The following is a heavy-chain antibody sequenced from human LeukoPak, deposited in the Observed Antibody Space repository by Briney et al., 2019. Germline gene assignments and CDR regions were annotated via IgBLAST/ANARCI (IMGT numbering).Heavy chain of an antibody. D-gene: IGHD3-9*01. CDR3: ARGIAWYYDILTGYPACYYGMDV. V-gene: IGHV4-31*03. Sequence: SETLSLTCTVSGGSISSGDYYWSWIRQHPGKGLEWIGYIYYSGSTYYNPSLKSRVTISVDTSKNQFSLKLSSVTAADTAVYYCARGIAWYYDILTGYPACYYGMDVWGQGTTVTVSS. CDR1: GGSISSGDYY. J-gene: IGHJ6*02. CDR2: IYYSGST.